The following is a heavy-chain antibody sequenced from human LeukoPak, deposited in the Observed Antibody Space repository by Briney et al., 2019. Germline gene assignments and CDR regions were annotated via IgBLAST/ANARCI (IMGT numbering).Heavy chain of an antibody. CDR2: IHYSGST. D-gene: IGHD1-26*01. CDR1: GGSISGYF. V-gene: IGHV4-59*01. CDR3: ARDVGAPGD. Sequence: PSETLSLTCTVSGGSISGYFWSWIRQPPGKGLEWIGYIHYSGSTNYNPSLRGRVTISVDTSKNQFSLNLGSVTAADTAVYYCARDVGAPGDWGQGTLVTVSS. J-gene: IGHJ4*02.